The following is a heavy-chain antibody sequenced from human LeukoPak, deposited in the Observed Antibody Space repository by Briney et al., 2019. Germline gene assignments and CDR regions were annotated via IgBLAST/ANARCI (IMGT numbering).Heavy chain of an antibody. CDR2: IYWDDDK. CDR1: GFSLSTSGVG. V-gene: IGHV2-5*02. D-gene: IGHD3-10*01. Sequence: SGPTLLKPTQTLTLTCTFSGFSLSTSGVGVGWIRQPPGKALEWLALIYWDDDKRYSPSLKSRLTITKDTSKNQVVLTMTNMDPVDTATYYCAHWDWTVRGVITEYYFDYWGQGTLVTVSS. J-gene: IGHJ4*02. CDR3: AHWDWTVRGVITEYYFDY.